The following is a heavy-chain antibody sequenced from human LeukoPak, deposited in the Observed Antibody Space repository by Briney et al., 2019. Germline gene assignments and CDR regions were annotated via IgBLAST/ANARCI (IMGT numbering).Heavy chain of an antibody. J-gene: IGHJ4*02. CDR3: ARVKYYYGSGSGYYFDY. Sequence: GESLKISCKGSGYSFTSYWIGWVRQMPGKGLEWMGIIYPGDSDTRYSPSFQGQVTISADKSISTAYLQWSSLKASDTAMYYCARVKYYYGSGSGYYFDYWGQGTLVTVSS. CDR2: IYPGDSDT. CDR1: GYSFTSYW. D-gene: IGHD3-10*01. V-gene: IGHV5-51*01.